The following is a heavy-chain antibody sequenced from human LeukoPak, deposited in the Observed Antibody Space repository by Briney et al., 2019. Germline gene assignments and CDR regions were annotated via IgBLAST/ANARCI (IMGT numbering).Heavy chain of an antibody. Sequence: PSETLSLSCTVSGGPVSGYYWSWVRQSPGKGLEWIAWIHYSGRTKYNPSLESRVTISVDTSKNQFSLKLSSVTAADSALYYCARHSNSGTYPLDYWGQGTLVTVSS. J-gene: IGHJ4*02. CDR1: GGPVSGYY. V-gene: IGHV4-59*08. D-gene: IGHD3-10*01. CDR3: ARHSNSGTYPLDY. CDR2: IHYSGRT.